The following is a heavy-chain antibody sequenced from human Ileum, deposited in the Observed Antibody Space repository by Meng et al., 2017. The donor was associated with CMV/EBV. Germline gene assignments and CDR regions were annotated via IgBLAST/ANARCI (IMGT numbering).Heavy chain of an antibody. J-gene: IGHJ4*02. CDR2: IHTTDST. D-gene: IGHD1-1*01. Sequence: LHAPGPGMWKSSETLAFTVHVSGGSIGSYYWNWIRKPDGKGLEWIGRIHTTDSTNYNPSFKSRVTISVDTSKNQFSLKLTSMTAADTAVYYCARDTGTTGTGSLFDYWGQGILVTVSS. V-gene: IGHV4-4*07. CDR1: GGSIGSYY. CDR3: ARDTGTTGTGSLFDY.